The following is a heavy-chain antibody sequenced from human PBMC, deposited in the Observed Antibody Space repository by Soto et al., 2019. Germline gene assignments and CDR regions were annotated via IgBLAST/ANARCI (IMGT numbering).Heavy chain of an antibody. CDR2: ISYDGSNK. CDR1: GFTFSSYA. CDR3: ARDYYYDSSGYYFGAYYYYYGMYV. V-gene: IGHV3-30-3*01. D-gene: IGHD3-22*01. J-gene: IGHJ6*01. Sequence: GGSLRLSCAASGFTFSSYAMHWVRQAPGKGLEWVAVISYDGSNKYYADSVKGRFTISRDNSKNTLYLQMNSLRAEDTAVYYCARDYYYDSSGYYFGAYYYYYGMYVWGQGTTVTVSS.